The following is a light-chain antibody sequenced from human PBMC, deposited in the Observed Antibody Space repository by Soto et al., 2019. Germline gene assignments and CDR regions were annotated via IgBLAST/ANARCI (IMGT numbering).Light chain of an antibody. V-gene: IGKV4-1*01. CDR2: WAS. J-gene: IGKJ1*01. CDR1: QSLLYSPDNKNY. Sequence: DIVMTQSPDSLAVSLGERAPINCKSSQSLLYSPDNKNYLAWYQQKPGQSPKLLIYWASTRDPGVPDRFSGSGSGTDFALTISSLQPEDFATYYCQQTYSIPRTFGQGTKVDIK. CDR3: QQTYSIPRT.